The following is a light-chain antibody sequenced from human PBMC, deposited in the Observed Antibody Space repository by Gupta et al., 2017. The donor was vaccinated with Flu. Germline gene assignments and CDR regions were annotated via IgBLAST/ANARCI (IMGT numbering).Light chain of an antibody. Sequence: PSALSASVGDRVTITCRASQDIRRDLDWYQQRPGQAPKRLIYAASSLQSGVPSRFSGSGSGTEFSLTISSLLPEDFATYYCRQYNSYPRTFGPGTKVDIK. V-gene: IGKV1-17*01. J-gene: IGKJ3*01. CDR2: AAS. CDR1: QDIRRD. CDR3: RQYNSYPRT.